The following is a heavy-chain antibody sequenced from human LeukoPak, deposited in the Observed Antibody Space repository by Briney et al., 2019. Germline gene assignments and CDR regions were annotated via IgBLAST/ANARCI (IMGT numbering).Heavy chain of an antibody. D-gene: IGHD4-17*01. Sequence: PGGSLRLSCAASGFTLSTYNMNWVRQAPGKGLEWVSYISSSSSTIYYADSVKGRFTISRDNAKNSLYLQMNSLRAEDTAVYYCARDYGDYDSYYYYYMDVWGKGTTVTVSS. CDR2: ISSSSSTI. J-gene: IGHJ6*03. V-gene: IGHV3-48*01. CDR1: GFTLSTYN. CDR3: ARDYGDYDSYYYYYMDV.